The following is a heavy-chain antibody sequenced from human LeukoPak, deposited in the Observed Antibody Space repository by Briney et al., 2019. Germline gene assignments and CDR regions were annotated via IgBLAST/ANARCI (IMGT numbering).Heavy chain of an antibody. CDR3: ASSSPFRGAFDI. Sequence: SETLSLTCTVSGGSISSGGYYWSWIRQPPGKGLEWIGYIYHSGSTYYNPSLKSRVTISVDTSKNQFSLKLSSVTAADTAVYYCASSSPFRGAFDIWGQGTMVTVSS. V-gene: IGHV4-30-2*01. J-gene: IGHJ3*02. CDR2: IYHSGST. D-gene: IGHD2-2*01. CDR1: GGSISSGGYY.